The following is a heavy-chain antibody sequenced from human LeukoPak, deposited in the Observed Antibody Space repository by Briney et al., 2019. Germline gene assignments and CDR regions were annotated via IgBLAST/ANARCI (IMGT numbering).Heavy chain of an antibody. CDR3: ARVAGWHWFDP. CDR1: GDSISSSSYY. V-gene: IGHV3-23*01. D-gene: IGHD6-19*01. Sequence: PSETLSLTCTVSGDSISSSSYYWGWIRQPPGKGLEWVSSIRPSGDNTYYGDSVKGRFTISRDNSKNTVYLQMNNMRVDDTAVYYCARVAGWHWFDPWGQGTLVTVSS. CDR2: IRPSGDNT. J-gene: IGHJ5*02.